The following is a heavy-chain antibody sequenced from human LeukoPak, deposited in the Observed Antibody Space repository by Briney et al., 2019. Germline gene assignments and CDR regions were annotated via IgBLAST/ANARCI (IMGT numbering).Heavy chain of an antibody. V-gene: IGHV1-8*01. CDR1: GYTFTSYD. CDR3: ARVTPRKPSSGYFYYFDY. CDR2: MNPNSGNT. J-gene: IGHJ4*02. D-gene: IGHD3-22*01. Sequence: ASVKVSCKASGYTFTSYDINWVRQVTGQGLGWMGWMNPNSGNTGYAQKFQGRVTMTRNTSISTAYMELSSLRSEDTAVYYCARVTPRKPSSGYFYYFDYWGQGTLVTVSS.